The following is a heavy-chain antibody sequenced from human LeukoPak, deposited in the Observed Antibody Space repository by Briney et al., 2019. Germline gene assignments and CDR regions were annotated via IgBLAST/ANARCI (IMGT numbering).Heavy chain of an antibody. CDR1: GFTFSSSG. Sequence: TGGSLRLSCTASGFTFSSSGMHWVRQAPGKGLEGVTFIWHDGSNKYYAESVKGRFTVSRDNSRNTVYLHMTSLRAEDTAVYYCTNSDDYGDYWGQGTLVTVSS. V-gene: IGHV3-30*02. J-gene: IGHJ4*02. CDR2: IWHDGSNK. CDR3: TNSDDYGDY.